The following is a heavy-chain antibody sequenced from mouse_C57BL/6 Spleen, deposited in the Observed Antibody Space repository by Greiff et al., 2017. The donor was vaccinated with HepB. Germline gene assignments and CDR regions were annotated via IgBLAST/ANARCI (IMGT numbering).Heavy chain of an antibody. CDR1: GFTFTDYY. CDR3: ARSIYSNYDWDFDV. Sequence: EVQGVESGGGLVQPGGSLSLSCAASGFTFTDYYMSWVRQPPGKALEWLGFIRNKANGYTTEYSASVKGRFTISRDNSQSILYLQMNALRAEDSATYYCARSIYSNYDWDFDVWGTGTTVTVSS. V-gene: IGHV7-3*01. D-gene: IGHD2-5*01. CDR2: IRNKANGYTT. J-gene: IGHJ1*03.